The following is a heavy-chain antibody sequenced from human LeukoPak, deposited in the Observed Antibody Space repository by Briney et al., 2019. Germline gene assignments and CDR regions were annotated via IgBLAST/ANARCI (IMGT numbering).Heavy chain of an antibody. V-gene: IGHV4-34*01. J-gene: IGHJ6*02. D-gene: IGHD6-13*01. CDR3: ARTFSYSSSWYVGYYYYGMDV. CDR2: INHNGST. Sequence: PSETLSLTCAVYGGSFSGFYWSWIRQPPGKGLEWIGEINHNGSTNYNPSLKRRVTISVDTSKEPFSLKLSSVTAADTAVYYCARTFSYSSSWYVGYYYYGMDVWGQGTTVTVSS. CDR1: GGSFSGFY.